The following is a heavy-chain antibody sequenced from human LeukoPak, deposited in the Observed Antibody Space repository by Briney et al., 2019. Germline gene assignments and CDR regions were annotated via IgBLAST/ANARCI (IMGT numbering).Heavy chain of an antibody. CDR2: IYHSGST. V-gene: IGHV4-4*02. CDR3: ARGVDSSGWYGMDV. J-gene: IGHJ6*02. D-gene: IGHD6-19*01. CDR1: GGSISSSNW. Sequence: SGTLSLTCAVSGGSISSSNWWSWVRQPPGKGLEWIGEIYHSGSTNYNPSLKSRVTISVDESKNQFSLKLSSVTAADTAVYYCARGVDSSGWYGMDVWGQGTTVTVSS.